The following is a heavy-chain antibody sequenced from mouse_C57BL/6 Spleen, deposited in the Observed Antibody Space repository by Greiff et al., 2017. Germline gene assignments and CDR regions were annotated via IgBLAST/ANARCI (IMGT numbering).Heavy chain of an antibody. CDR1: GYTFTSYG. CDR3: AREEDSYYSNFFDY. Sequence: QVQLQQSGAELARPGASVKLSCKASGYTFTSYGISWVKQRTGQGLEWIGEIYPRSGNTYYNEKFKGKATLTADKSSSTAYMELRSLTSEDSAVYFCAREEDSYYSNFFDYWGQGTTLTVSS. V-gene: IGHV1-81*01. J-gene: IGHJ2*01. CDR2: IYPRSGNT. D-gene: IGHD2-5*01.